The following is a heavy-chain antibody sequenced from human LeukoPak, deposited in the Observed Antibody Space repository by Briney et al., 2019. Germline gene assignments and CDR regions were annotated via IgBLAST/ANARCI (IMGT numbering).Heavy chain of an antibody. J-gene: IGHJ5*02. D-gene: IGHD1-7*01. CDR3: ARFPAGTTAEYWFDP. Sequence: PSETLSLTCTVSGASVSGYYGNWIRQPPGKGLEWIGYFYTSANTNYNPSLKSRVTISVDTSKNQFSLKLRSVTAADTAVYFCARFPAGTTAEYWFDPWGQGTLVTVTS. CDR2: FYTSANT. V-gene: IGHV4-4*09. CDR1: GASVSGYY.